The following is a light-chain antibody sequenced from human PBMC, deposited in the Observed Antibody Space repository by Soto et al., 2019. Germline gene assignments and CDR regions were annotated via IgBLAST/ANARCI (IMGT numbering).Light chain of an antibody. V-gene: IGLV1-47*01. J-gene: IGLJ1*01. CDR2: NNN. Sequence: QSVLTQPPSASATPGQRVTISCSGTSSNIAWYRYLPGTSPKLLIYNNNQRPSGVPDRFSGSKSGTSASLAISGLRSEDEADYYCAAWDDSLSGPYVFGTGTKLTVL. CDR1: SSNIA. CDR3: AAWDDSLSGPYV.